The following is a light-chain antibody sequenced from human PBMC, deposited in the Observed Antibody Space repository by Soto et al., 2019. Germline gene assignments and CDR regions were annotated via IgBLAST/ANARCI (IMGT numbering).Light chain of an antibody. J-gene: IGLJ3*02. Sequence: QSALTQPASVSGSPGQSITISCTGTSGDVGAYDYVSWYQQHPGKAPKFMLYEVSNRPSGLSNRFSGSKSGNTASLTISGLQAEDEADYYCSSYTTSNTWVFGGGTKLTVL. CDR3: SSYTTSNTWV. CDR1: SGDVGAYDY. CDR2: EVS. V-gene: IGLV2-14*01.